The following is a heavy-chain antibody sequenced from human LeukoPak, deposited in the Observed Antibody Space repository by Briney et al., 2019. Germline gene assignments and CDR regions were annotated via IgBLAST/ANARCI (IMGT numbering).Heavy chain of an antibody. V-gene: IGHV3-66*01. J-gene: IGHJ4*02. D-gene: IGHD3-10*01. CDR2: IYSGGST. CDR3: ARVSPPDYYGSGSSVNSFDY. CDR1: GFTVSSNY. Sequence: GGSLRLPCAASGFTVSSNYMSWVRQAPGKGLEWVSVIYSGGSTYYADSVKGRFTISRDNSKNTLYLQMNSLRAEDTAVYYCARVSPPDYYGSGSSVNSFDYWGQGTLVTVSS.